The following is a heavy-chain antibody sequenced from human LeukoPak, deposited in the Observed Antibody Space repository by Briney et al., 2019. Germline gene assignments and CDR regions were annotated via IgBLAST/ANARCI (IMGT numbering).Heavy chain of an antibody. J-gene: IGHJ4*02. CDR1: GGSFSSYY. CDR2: IYYSGST. CDR3: TRYLDVDTAMGPYYFDY. V-gene: IGHV4-59*08. Sequence: PSETLSLTCTVSGGSFSSYYWSWLRQPPGEGVGGVGYIYYSGSTNYNPSLKSRVTISVDTSKTQFSLKLSSVTAADTAVYYCTRYLDVDTAMGPYYFDYWGQGTLVTVSS. D-gene: IGHD5-18*01.